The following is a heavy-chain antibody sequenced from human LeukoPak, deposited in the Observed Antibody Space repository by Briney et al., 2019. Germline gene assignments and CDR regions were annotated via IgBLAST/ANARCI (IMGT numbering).Heavy chain of an antibody. Sequence: ASVKVSCKASGYTFTGYYMHWVRQAPGQGLEWMGWINPKSGGTNYAQKFQGRVTMTRDTSISTAYMELCRLRSDDTAVYYCARLSSGWSEPQHWGQGTLVTVSS. CDR3: ARLSSGWSEPQH. V-gene: IGHV1-2*02. CDR2: INPKSGGT. CDR1: GYTFTGYY. J-gene: IGHJ1*01. D-gene: IGHD6-19*01.